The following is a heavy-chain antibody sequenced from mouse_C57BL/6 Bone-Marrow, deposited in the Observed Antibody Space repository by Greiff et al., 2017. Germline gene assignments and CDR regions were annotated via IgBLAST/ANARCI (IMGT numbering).Heavy chain of an antibody. V-gene: IGHV1-64*01. CDR3: ARRAGLHAMDY. CDR2: IHPNSGST. J-gene: IGHJ4*01. Sequence: VQLQQPGAELVKPGASVKLSCKASGYTFTSYWMHWVKQRPGQGLEWIGMIHPNSGSTNYNEKFKSKATLTVDKSSSTAYMELRSLTSEDSAVYFCARRAGLHAMDYWGQGTSVTVSS. CDR1: GYTFTSYW. D-gene: IGHD2-13*01.